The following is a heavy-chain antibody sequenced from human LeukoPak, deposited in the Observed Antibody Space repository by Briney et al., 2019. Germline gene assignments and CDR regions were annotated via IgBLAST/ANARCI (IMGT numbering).Heavy chain of an antibody. Sequence: SETLSLTCTVSGGSVSSGSYYWSWIRQPPGKGLEWIGYIYYSGSTNYNPSLKSRVTISVDTSKNQFSLKLSSVTAADMAVYYCARSTVVTLEAFDIWGQGTMVTVSS. J-gene: IGHJ3*02. CDR1: GGSVSSGSYY. V-gene: IGHV4-61*01. CDR2: IYYSGST. CDR3: ARSTVVTLEAFDI. D-gene: IGHD4-23*01.